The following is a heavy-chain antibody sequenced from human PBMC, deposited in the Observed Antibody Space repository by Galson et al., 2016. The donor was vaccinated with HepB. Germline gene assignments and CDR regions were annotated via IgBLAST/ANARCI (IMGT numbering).Heavy chain of an antibody. V-gene: IGHV3-23*01. CDR2: ISGSGGRT. J-gene: IGHJ3*01. Sequence: SLRLSCAASGFTFSSYAMSWVRQAPGKGLEWVSTISGSGGRTYYADSVKGRFTISRDNSKNTLYLQMNSLRAEDTAVYYCAKDLSPTTIVVVDDAFEVWGQGTMVTVSS. CDR1: GFTFSSYA. D-gene: IGHD3-22*01. CDR3: AKDLSPTTIVVVDDAFEV.